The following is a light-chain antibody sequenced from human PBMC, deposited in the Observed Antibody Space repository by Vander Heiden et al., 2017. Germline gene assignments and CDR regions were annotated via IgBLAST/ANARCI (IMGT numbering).Light chain of an antibody. J-gene: IGKJ2*01. CDR3: QQYGSSSYT. CDR1: QSVSSSY. V-gene: IGKV3-20*01. Sequence: EIVLKQSPGTLSLSPGERATLSGRASQSVSSSYLAWYQQKPGQAPRLLIYGASSRATGIPDRFSGSGSGTDFTLTISRLEPEDFAVYYCQQYGSSSYTFGQGTKLEIK. CDR2: GAS.